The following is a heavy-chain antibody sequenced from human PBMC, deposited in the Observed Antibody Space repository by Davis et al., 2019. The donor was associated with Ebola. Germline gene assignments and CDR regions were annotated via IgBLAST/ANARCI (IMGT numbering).Heavy chain of an antibody. CDR2: IYYSGST. CDR3: ARVGERYCSGGSCYSFGFDP. V-gene: IGHV4-31*03. Sequence: PSETLSPTCTLSGGSITSGGYYWSWTRHHPGKGLEWIGYIYYSGSTYYNPSLKSRVTISVDTAKNQFFLKLSSVNAADTAVYYCARVGERYCSGGSCYSFGFDPWGQGTLVTVSS. J-gene: IGHJ5*02. CDR1: GGSITSGGYY. D-gene: IGHD2-15*01.